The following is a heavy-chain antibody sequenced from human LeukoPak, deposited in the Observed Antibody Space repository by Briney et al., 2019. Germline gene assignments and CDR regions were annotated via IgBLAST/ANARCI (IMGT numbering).Heavy chain of an antibody. V-gene: IGHV3-30*14. Sequence: PGGSLTLSCAASGFTFSSYAMHWVRQAPGKGLEWVSIISYDGGKKDYADSVKGRFTISRDNSKNTLYLQMNSLRAEDTGVYYCAKDRAKGYYGDEFDCWGQGTLVTVSS. CDR2: ISYDGGKK. J-gene: IGHJ4*02. CDR1: GFTFSSYA. D-gene: IGHD4-17*01. CDR3: AKDRAKGYYGDEFDC.